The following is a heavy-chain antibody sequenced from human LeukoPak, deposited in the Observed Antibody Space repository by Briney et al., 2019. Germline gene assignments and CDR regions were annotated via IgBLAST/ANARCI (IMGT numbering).Heavy chain of an antibody. CDR1: GGSISSSSYY. CDR3: ARGGGSYGSAFDI. Sequence: SETLSLTCTVSGGSISSSSYYWGWVRQPPGKGLEWIGSIYYSGSTYYNPSLKSRVTISVDTSKNQFSLKLSSVTAADTAVYYCARGGGSYGSAFDIWGQGTMVTVSS. J-gene: IGHJ3*02. D-gene: IGHD1-26*01. CDR2: IYYSGST. V-gene: IGHV4-39*07.